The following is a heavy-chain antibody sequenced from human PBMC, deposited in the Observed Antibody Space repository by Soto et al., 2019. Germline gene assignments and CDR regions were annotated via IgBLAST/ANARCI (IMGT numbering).Heavy chain of an antibody. D-gene: IGHD2-2*01. CDR2: IYTSGST. V-gene: IGHV4-4*07. CDR1: GGSISSYY. Sequence: SETLSLTCTVSGGSISSYYWSWIRQPAGKGLEWIGRIYTSGSTNYNPPLKSRVTMSVDTPKNQFSLKLSSVTAADTAVYYCARDRYQLSHNWFDPWGQGTLVTVSS. J-gene: IGHJ5*02. CDR3: ARDRYQLSHNWFDP.